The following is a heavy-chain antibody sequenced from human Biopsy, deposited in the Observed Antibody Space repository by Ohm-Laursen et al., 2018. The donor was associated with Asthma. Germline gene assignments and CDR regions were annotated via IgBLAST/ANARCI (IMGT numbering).Heavy chain of an antibody. CDR2: IYYSGST. CDR3: ARVPHYDILTGFTLRYYYGMDV. Sequence: SETLSLTCSVSGGSISSGGYYWSWIRQHPGKGLEWIGHIYYSGSTYYNPSLKSRVTISVDTSKNQFSLKLSYVTAADTAVYYCARVPHYDILTGFTLRYYYGMDVWGQGTTVTVSS. J-gene: IGHJ6*02. V-gene: IGHV4-31*03. CDR1: GGSISSGGYY. D-gene: IGHD3-9*01.